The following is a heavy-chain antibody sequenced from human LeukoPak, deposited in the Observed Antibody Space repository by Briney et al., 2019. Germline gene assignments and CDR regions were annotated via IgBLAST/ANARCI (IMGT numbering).Heavy chain of an antibody. CDR3: ARGYYDSSSFFDY. CDR2: ISSSRGYI. Sequence: GGSLRPSCAASGFTLSSYSMNWVRQAPGKGLEWVSSISSSRGYIYYADSLKGRFTISRDNAKSSLYLQMNGLRAEDTAVYYCARGYYDSSSFFDYWGQGTLVTVSS. V-gene: IGHV3-21*06. J-gene: IGHJ4*02. D-gene: IGHD3-22*01. CDR1: GFTLSSYS.